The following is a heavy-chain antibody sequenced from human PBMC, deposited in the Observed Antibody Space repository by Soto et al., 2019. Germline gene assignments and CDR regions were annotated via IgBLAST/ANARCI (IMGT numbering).Heavy chain of an antibody. J-gene: IGHJ4*02. Sequence: GGSLRLSCAASGFTFSSYAMHWVRQAPGKGLEWVAVISYDGSNKYYADSVKGRFTISRDNSKNTLYLQMNSLRAEDTAVYYCARAYLYYYDSSGYYCHYWGQGTLVTVSS. CDR2: ISYDGSNK. D-gene: IGHD3-22*01. CDR3: ARAYLYYYDSSGYYCHY. V-gene: IGHV3-30-3*01. CDR1: GFTFSSYA.